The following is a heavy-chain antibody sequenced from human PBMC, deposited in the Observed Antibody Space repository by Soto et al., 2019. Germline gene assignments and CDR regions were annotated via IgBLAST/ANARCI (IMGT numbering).Heavy chain of an antibody. D-gene: IGHD6-13*01. CDR2: IIPIFGTA. J-gene: IGHJ6*02. V-gene: IGHV1-69*06. CDR3: ATGLFSAAAGTDYYYGMDV. Sequence: ASVKVSCKASGGTFSSYAISWVRQAPGQGLEWMGGIIPIFGTANYAQKFQGRVTITADKSTSTAYMELSSLRSEDTAVYYCATGLFSAAAGTDYYYGMDVWGQGTTVTVSS. CDR1: GGTFSSYA.